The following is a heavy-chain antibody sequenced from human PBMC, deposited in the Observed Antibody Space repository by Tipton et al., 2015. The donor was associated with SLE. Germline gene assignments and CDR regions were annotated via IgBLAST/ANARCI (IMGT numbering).Heavy chain of an antibody. V-gene: IGHV4-31*03. CDR2: IYYSGST. D-gene: IGHD6-13*01. Sequence: TLSLTCTVSGGSISSGGYYWSWIRQHPGKGLEWIGYIYYSGSTYYNPSLKSRVTISVDTSKNQFSLKLSSVTAADTAVYYCARVVAAAGTAFDIWGQGTMVTVSS. CDR3: ARVVAAAGTAFDI. CDR1: GGSISSGGYY. J-gene: IGHJ3*02.